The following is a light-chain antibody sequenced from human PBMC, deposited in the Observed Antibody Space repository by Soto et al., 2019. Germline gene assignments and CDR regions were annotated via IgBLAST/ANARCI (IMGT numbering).Light chain of an antibody. Sequence: QSVLTQPASVSGSPGQSITISCTGTRSDIGAYNYVSWYQRHPGKAPQLLIYEVNRRPSGVSNRFSGSKSGNTASLTISGLQPEDEADYYCTSYTSSDTLYVFGSGTKVTVL. CDR1: RSDIGAYNY. CDR3: TSYTSSDTLYV. J-gene: IGLJ1*01. CDR2: EVN. V-gene: IGLV2-14*01.